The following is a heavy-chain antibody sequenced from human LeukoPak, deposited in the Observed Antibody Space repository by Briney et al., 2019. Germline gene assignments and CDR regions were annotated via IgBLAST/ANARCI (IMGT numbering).Heavy chain of an antibody. Sequence: SETLSLTCTVSGGSISSYYWSWIRQPPGKGLEWIGYIYYSGSTNYNPSLKSRVTISVDMSKNQFSLKLSSVTAADTAVYYCARVQYCSGGSCYPNYYYYMDVWGKGTTVTVSS. CDR2: IYYSGST. D-gene: IGHD2-15*01. CDR1: GGSISSYY. J-gene: IGHJ6*03. CDR3: ARVQYCSGGSCYPNYYYYMDV. V-gene: IGHV4-59*01.